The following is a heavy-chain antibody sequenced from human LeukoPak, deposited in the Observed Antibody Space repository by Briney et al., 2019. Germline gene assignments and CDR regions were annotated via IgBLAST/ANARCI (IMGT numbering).Heavy chain of an antibody. CDR3: AKDPTLEADSGSHFDY. CDR1: GFTFDDYT. Sequence: GGSLRLSCAAFGFTFDDYTMHWVRQAPGKGLEWVSGISWNSGSIGYADSVKGRFTISRDNAKNSLYLQMNSLRAEDTALYYCAKDPTLEADSGSHFDYWGQGTLVTVSS. V-gene: IGHV3-9*01. D-gene: IGHD3-10*01. CDR2: ISWNSGSI. J-gene: IGHJ4*02.